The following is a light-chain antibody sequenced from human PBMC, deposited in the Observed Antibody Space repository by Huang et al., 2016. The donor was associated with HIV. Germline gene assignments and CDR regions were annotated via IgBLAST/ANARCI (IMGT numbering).Light chain of an antibody. J-gene: IGKJ5*01. Sequence: DIQMTQSPSAMSASVRDRVNITCRANQDITNYLLWVQQKPGKVPKRHIYAASNLPSWVPSSLSGSGSGTEFTLTISNLQPEDFATYYCLQHLSYPPAFGQGTRVEIK. CDR1: QDITNY. V-gene: IGKV1-17*03. CDR3: LQHLSYPPA. CDR2: AAS.